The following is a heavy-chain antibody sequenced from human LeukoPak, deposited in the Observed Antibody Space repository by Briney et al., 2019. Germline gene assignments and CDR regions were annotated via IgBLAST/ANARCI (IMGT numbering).Heavy chain of an antibody. J-gene: IGHJ2*01. CDR2: ISYDGSNK. CDR3: ARERQGGIEWYFDL. Sequence: GGSLRLSCAASGFTFSSYWMHWVRQAPGKGLEWVAVISYDGSNKYYADSVKGRFTISRDNSKNTLYLQMNSLRAEDTAVYYCARERQGGIEWYFDLWGRGTLVTVSS. V-gene: IGHV3-30-3*01. CDR1: GFTFSSYW. D-gene: IGHD3-16*01.